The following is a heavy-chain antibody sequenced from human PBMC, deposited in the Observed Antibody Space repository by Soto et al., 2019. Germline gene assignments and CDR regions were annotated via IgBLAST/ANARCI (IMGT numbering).Heavy chain of an antibody. CDR1: GGTFSSYA. D-gene: IGHD5-12*01. J-gene: IGHJ4*02. CDR3: ARVWDRGYSGYDYFLIDY. Sequence: SVKVSCKASGGTFSSYAISWVRQAPGQGLEWMGGIIPIFGTANYAQKFQGRVTITADESTSTAYMELSSLRSEDTAVYYCARVWDRGYSGYDYFLIDYWGQGTLVTVSS. V-gene: IGHV1-69*13. CDR2: IIPIFGTA.